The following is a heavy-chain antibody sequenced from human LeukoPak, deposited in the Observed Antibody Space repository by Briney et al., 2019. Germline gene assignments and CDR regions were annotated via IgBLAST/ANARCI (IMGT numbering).Heavy chain of an antibody. V-gene: IGHV3-7*01. CDR1: GFTFSSYW. CDR2: IKEDATES. D-gene: IGHD3-10*01. CDR3: VRDRGWYHFDL. J-gene: IGHJ4*02. Sequence: GGSLRLSCAASGFTFSSYWMTWIRQAPGKGLEWVAHIKEDATESRSADSVKGRFTISRDNTKNSLFLQLNSLRAEDTAVYYCVRDRGWYHFDLWGQGTLVTVSS.